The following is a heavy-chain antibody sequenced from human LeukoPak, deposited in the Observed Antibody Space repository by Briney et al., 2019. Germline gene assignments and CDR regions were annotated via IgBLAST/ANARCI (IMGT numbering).Heavy chain of an antibody. CDR1: GFTFSNSA. Sequence: GGSLRLSCAASGFTFSNSAMSWVRQAPGKGLEWVSTLSGSGITTYYADSVKARLTISRHNSKNTLYLQMNSLRAEHTDVYYCAKGIYSRAWSYFDYWGHGTLLTASS. V-gene: IGHV3-23*01. D-gene: IGHD6-19*01. CDR3: AKGIYSRAWSYFDY. CDR2: LSGSGITT. J-gene: IGHJ4*01.